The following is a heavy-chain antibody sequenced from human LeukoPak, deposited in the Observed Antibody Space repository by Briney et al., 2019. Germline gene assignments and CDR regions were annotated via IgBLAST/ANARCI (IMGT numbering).Heavy chain of an antibody. CDR1: GFTFSSYG. V-gene: IGHV3-23*01. CDR2: ISGSGGST. Sequence: GGSLRLSCAASGFTFSSYGMSWVRQAPGKGLEWVSAISGSGGSTYYADSVKGRFIISRDNSKNTLYLQMNSLRAEDTAVYYCAKRKNYYDSSGYYYGPSYFDYWGQGTLVTVSS. J-gene: IGHJ4*02. D-gene: IGHD3-22*01. CDR3: AKRKNYYDSSGYYYGPSYFDY.